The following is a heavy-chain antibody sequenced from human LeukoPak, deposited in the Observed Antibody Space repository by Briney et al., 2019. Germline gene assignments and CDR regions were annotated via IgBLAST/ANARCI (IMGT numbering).Heavy chain of an antibody. CDR2: IYHSGST. D-gene: IGHD3-22*01. CDR3: ARDGRYYDSSGYIRGFDY. CDR1: GGSISSSNW. J-gene: IGHJ4*02. Sequence: SETLSLTCAVSGGSISSSNWWSWVRRPPGKGLEWIGEIYHSGSTNYNPSLKSRVTISVDKSKNQFSLKLSSVTAADTAVYYCARDGRYYDSSGYIRGFDYWGQGTLVTVSS. V-gene: IGHV4-4*02.